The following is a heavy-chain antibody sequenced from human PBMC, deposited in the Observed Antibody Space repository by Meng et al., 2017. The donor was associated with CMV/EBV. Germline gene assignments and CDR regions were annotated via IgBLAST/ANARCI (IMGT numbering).Heavy chain of an antibody. J-gene: IGHJ4*02. CDR3: AKDGRADIVVVPAAIDY. V-gene: IGHV3-74*01. D-gene: IGHD2-2*01. CDR2: INSDGSST. CDR1: GFTFSSYW. Sequence: GGSLRLSCAASGFTFSSYWMHWVRQAPGKGLVWVSRINSDGSSTSYADSVKGRFTISRDNSKNTLYLQMNSLRAEDTAVYYCAKDGRADIVVVPAAIDYWGQGTLVTVSS.